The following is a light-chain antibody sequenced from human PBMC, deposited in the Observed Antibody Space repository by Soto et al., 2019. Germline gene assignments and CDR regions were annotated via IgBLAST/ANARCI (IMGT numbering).Light chain of an antibody. Sequence: SYELTQPPSVSVAPGQTATVTCGADNIGSKSVHWYQKKPGQAPLLVVFDDSDRPPGIPGRFSAFNSGNTATLTINRVEDGDEADYYCHVWDISGEQVVFGGGTKVTVL. V-gene: IGLV3-21*02. CDR1: NIGSKS. J-gene: IGLJ2*01. CDR2: DDS. CDR3: HVWDISGEQVV.